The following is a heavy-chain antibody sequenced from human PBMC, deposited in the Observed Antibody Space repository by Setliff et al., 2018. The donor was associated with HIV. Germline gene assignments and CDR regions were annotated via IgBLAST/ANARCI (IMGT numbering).Heavy chain of an antibody. CDR3: ARAAGYSGYNWGGDY. J-gene: IGHJ4*02. V-gene: IGHV1-69*13. Sequence: SVKVSCKASGGTFSNYAISWVRQAPGQGLEWMGGIIPIFGSTKYAQKFQDRVTITADESTYTADMELSSLRSEDTAVYYCARAAGYSGYNWGGDYWGQGTLVTVSS. CDR1: GGTFSNYA. CDR2: IIPIFGST. D-gene: IGHD5-12*01.